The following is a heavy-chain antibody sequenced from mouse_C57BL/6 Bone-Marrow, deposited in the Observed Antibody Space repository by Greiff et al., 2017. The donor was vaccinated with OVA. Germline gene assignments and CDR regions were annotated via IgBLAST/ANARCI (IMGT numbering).Heavy chain of an antibody. CDR1: GFTFSDFY. CDR3: ARDITTDWYFDV. J-gene: IGHJ1*03. CDR2: SRNKANDYTT. D-gene: IGHD1-1*01. V-gene: IGHV7-1*01. Sequence: EVQRVESGGGLVQSGRSLRLSCATSGFTFSDFYMEWVRQAPGKGLEWIAASRNKANDYTTEYSASVKGRFIVSRDTSKSILYLQMNALRAEDTAIYYCARDITTDWYFDVWGTGTTVTVSS.